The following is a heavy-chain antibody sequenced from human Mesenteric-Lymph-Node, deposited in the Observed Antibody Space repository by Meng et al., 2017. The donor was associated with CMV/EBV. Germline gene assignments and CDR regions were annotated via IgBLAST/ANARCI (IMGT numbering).Heavy chain of an antibody. V-gene: IGHV4-34*01. CDR2: INHSGST. CDR3: ARGKGWFGEIDY. J-gene: IGHJ4*02. Sequence: TCAVYGGSFSGYYWSLIRQPPGKGLEWIGEINHSGSTNYNPSLKSRVTISVDTSKNQFSLKLSSVTAADTAVYYCARGKGWFGEIDYWGQGTLVTVSS. D-gene: IGHD3-10*01. CDR1: GGSFSGYY.